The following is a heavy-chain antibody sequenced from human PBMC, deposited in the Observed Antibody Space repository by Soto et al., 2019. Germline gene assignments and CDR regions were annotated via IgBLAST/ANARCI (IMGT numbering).Heavy chain of an antibody. V-gene: IGHV5-10-1*01. J-gene: IGHJ3*01. CDR2: IDPTDSYI. CDR1: GYNFTNYW. D-gene: IGHD5-12*01. Sequence: GSSLQISCKGSGYNFTNYWISCVRQRPGKGLEWMGRIDPTDSYINYSPSFQGHVTISADKSTSTVYLQWDSLKASDTAIYYCTNDDYDYLFNVWGKETMVTVSS. CDR3: TNDDYDYLFNV.